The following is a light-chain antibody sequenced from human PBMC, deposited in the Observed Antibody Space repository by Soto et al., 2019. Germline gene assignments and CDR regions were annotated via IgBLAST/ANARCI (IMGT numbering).Light chain of an antibody. CDR2: EVT. CDR1: SSDVGGYNY. Sequence: QSALTQPLSASGSPGQSVTISCTGTSSDVGGYNYVSWYQQHPGKAPKLMIYEVTKRPSGVPDRFSGSKSGNTASLTVSGLQTEDEADYYCSSYAGSNNVLFGGGTKLTVL. CDR3: SSYAGSNNVL. V-gene: IGLV2-8*01. J-gene: IGLJ2*01.